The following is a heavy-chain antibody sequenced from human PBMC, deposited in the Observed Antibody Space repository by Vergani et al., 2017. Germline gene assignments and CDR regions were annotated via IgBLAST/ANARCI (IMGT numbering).Heavy chain of an antibody. D-gene: IGHD1-14*01. Sequence: QVQLVESGGGVVQPGRSLRISCAASGFTFNQYGMHWVRQAPGKGLGWVAVTWYDGNNKQYADSVKGRFTISRDNYKSTMYLQMNSLRDEDTGVYYCARDLRLLYNRFDPWGAGTLVTVSS. CDR3: ARDLRLLYNRFDP. CDR2: TWYDGNNK. V-gene: IGHV3-33*01. J-gene: IGHJ5*02. CDR1: GFTFNQYG.